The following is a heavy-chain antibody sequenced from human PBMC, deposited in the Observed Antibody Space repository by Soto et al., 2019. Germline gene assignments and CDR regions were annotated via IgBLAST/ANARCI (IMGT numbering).Heavy chain of an antibody. V-gene: IGHV4-30-4*01. Sequence: SETLSLTCTVSGGSISSGDYYWSWIRQPPGKGLEWIGYIYYSGSTYYNPSLKSRVTISVDTSKNQFSLKLSSVTAADTAVYYCARAYDSSGYPMFDYWGQGTLVTVSS. J-gene: IGHJ4*02. CDR2: IYYSGST. D-gene: IGHD3-22*01. CDR3: ARAYDSSGYPMFDY. CDR1: GGSISSGDYY.